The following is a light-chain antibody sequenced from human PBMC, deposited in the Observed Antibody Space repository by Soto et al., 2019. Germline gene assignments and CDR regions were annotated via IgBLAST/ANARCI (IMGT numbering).Light chain of an antibody. CDR1: QSVNSY. CDR3: QQRSNWPALT. CDR2: DAS. J-gene: IGKJ4*01. V-gene: IGKV3-11*01. Sequence: EIVLTQSPATLSLSPGERATLSCRASQSVNSYLAWYQQKPGQGPRLLIYDASNRATGIPARFSGSGSGTDFTVTISSLEPEDFAVYYCQQRSNWPALTFGGGTTVEIK.